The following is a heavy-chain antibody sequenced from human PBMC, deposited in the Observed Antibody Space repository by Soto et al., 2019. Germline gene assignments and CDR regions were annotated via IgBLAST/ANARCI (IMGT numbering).Heavy chain of an antibody. J-gene: IGHJ6*02. Sequence: SESLSLTCTVSGGSISSGDYYWSWIRQPPGKGLEWIGYIYYSGSTYYNPSLKSRVTISVDTSKNQFSLKLSSVTAADTAVYYCASHDYAHYGIDVWGQGTTVTVSS. D-gene: IGHD4-17*01. CDR3: ASHDYAHYGIDV. CDR1: GGSISSGDYY. CDR2: IYYSGST. V-gene: IGHV4-30-4*01.